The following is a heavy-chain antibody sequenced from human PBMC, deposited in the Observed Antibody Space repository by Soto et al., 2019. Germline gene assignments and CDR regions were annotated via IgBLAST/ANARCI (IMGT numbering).Heavy chain of an antibody. J-gene: IGHJ5*02. CDR3: ASSHYESSGYSGFDP. CDR1: GYTFTRYY. V-gene: IGHV1-46*01. D-gene: IGHD3-22*01. CDR2: INPSGGST. Sequence: AFVKVSCKASGYTFTRYYMHWVRQAPGQGLEWMGIINPSGGSTSYAQKFQGRVTMTRDTRTVYMELNSLRSEDTAVYYCASSHYESSGYSGFDPWGQGTLVTAPQ.